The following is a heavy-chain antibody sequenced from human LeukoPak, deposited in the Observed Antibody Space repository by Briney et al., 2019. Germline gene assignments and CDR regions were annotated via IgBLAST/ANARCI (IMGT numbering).Heavy chain of an antibody. D-gene: IGHD6-6*01. V-gene: IGHV1-46*01. Sequence: ASVKVSCKASGYTFTSYYMHWVRQAPGQGLEWMGIINPSGGSTSYAQKFQGRVTMTRDTSTSTVYMELSSLRSEDTAVYYCAREGRNIAARPLFDYWGQGTLVTVSS. CDR1: GYTFTSYY. J-gene: IGHJ4*02. CDR3: AREGRNIAARPLFDY. CDR2: INPSGGST.